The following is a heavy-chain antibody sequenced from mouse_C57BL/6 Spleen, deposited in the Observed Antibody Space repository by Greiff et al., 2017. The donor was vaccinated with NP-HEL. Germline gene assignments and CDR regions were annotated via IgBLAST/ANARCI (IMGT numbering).Heavy chain of an antibody. CDR1: GYTFTSYW. V-gene: IGHV1-55*01. D-gene: IGHD1-1*01. CDR2: IYPGSGST. CDR3: ARFGYYGSSLGY. Sequence: QVQLQQPGAELVKPGASVKMSCKASGYTFTSYWITWVKQRPGQGLEWIGDIYPGSGSTNYNEKFKSKATLTVDTSSSTAYMQLSSLTSEDSAVYYCARFGYYGSSLGYWGQGTTLTVSS. J-gene: IGHJ2*01.